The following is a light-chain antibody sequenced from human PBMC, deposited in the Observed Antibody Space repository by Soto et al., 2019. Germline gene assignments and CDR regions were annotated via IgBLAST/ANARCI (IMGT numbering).Light chain of an antibody. J-gene: IGLJ1*01. CDR1: SSNFGSNT. V-gene: IGLV1-44*01. CDR3: AAWDDSLNGYV. Sequence: QSVLTQPPSASGTPGQRVTISCSGSSSNFGSNTVNWYQQLPGTAPKLLIYSNNQRPSWVPDRFSGSKSGTSASLAISGLQSEDEADYYCAAWDDSLNGYVFGTGTKLTVL. CDR2: SNN.